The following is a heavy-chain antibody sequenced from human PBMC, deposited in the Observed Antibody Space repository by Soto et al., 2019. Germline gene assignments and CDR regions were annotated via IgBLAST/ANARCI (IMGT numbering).Heavy chain of an antibody. V-gene: IGHV1-18*01. CDR2: ITTHTGHT. D-gene: IGHD4-17*01. CDR1: GYSFTNNL. CDR3: ARDIHMTTPHYFDS. Sequence: ASVKVSCKTSGYSFTNNLINWVRHAPGQGLGWMGWITTHTGHTMVAQKFQGRLTMTTDTSTATAFMELMSLRSDDTAMYFCARDIHMTTPHYFDSWGQGTTVTVYS. J-gene: IGHJ4*02.